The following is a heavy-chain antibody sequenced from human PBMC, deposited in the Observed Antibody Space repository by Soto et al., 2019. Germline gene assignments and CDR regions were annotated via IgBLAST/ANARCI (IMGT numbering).Heavy chain of an antibody. D-gene: IGHD4-17*01. CDR2: ISGSGGST. Sequence: GGSLRLSCAASGFTFSSYAMSWVRQAPGKGLEWVSAISGSGGSTYYADSVKGRFTISRDNSKNTLYLQMNSLRAEDTAVYYCAKDSVASGDYEIWLPEDYWGQGTLVTVSS. V-gene: IGHV3-23*01. CDR3: AKDSVASGDYEIWLPEDY. J-gene: IGHJ4*02. CDR1: GFTFSSYA.